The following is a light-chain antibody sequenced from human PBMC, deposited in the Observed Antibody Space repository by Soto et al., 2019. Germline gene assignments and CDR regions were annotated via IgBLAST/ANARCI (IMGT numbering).Light chain of an antibody. CDR2: EVR. J-gene: IGLJ3*02. Sequence: QSALTQPRSVSGSPGQSVTVSCTGTSRDVGIYNYVSWYQQRPGTAPKVMIYEVRNRPSGISSRFSGSRSGNTASLTISGLQSEDEGDYYCSAYTARSTLVFGGGTQLTVL. CDR1: SRDVGIYNY. V-gene: IGLV2-18*02. CDR3: SAYTARSTLV.